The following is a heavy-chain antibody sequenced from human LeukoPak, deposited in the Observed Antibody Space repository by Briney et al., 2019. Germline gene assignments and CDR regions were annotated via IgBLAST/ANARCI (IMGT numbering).Heavy chain of an antibody. D-gene: IGHD1-26*01. CDR1: GGSISSSSYY. J-gene: IGHJ3*02. CDR2: IYYSGST. Sequence: ASETLSLTCTVSGGSISSSSYYWGWIRQPPGKGLEWIGSIYYSGSTYYNPSLKSRVTISVDTSKNQFSLKLSSMTAADTAVYYCARRGGSPLGAFDIWGQGTMVTVSS. CDR3: ARRGGSPLGAFDI. V-gene: IGHV4-39*07.